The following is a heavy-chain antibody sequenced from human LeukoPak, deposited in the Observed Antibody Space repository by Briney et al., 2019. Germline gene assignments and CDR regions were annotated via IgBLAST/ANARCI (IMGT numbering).Heavy chain of an antibody. J-gene: IGHJ3*02. D-gene: IGHD1-26*01. CDR2: IYSGGST. V-gene: IGHV3-53*01. CDR1: GFTFSSYA. Sequence: GGSLRLSCAASGFTFSSYAMSWVRQAPGKGREWASIIYSGGSTFYADSVKGRFTISRDNSKNTLYLQMNSLRAEDTAVYYCARGGSYLSAFDIWGQGTMVTVSS. CDR3: ARGGSYLSAFDI.